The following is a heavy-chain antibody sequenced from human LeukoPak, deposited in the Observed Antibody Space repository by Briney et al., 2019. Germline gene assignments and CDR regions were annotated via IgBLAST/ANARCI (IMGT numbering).Heavy chain of an antibody. Sequence: PSETLSLTCAVSGVSISSGNWWSWVRQPPGKGLEWIGFIYYGGSTYYNPSLKSRITISVDTSKNQFSLKLSSVTAADTAVYYCARASVIAARPNSVDYWGQGTLVTVSS. CDR2: IYYGGST. CDR3: ARASVIAARPNSVDY. J-gene: IGHJ4*02. D-gene: IGHD6-6*01. V-gene: IGHV4-31*11. CDR1: GVSISSGNW.